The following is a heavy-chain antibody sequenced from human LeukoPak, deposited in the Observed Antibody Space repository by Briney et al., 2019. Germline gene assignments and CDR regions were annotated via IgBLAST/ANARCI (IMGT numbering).Heavy chain of an antibody. J-gene: IGHJ4*02. CDR2: ISYDGSNK. V-gene: IGHV3-30*04. D-gene: IGHD4-23*01. Sequence: PGGSLRLSCAASGFTFSSYAMHWVRQAPGKGLEWVAVISYDGSNKYYADSMKGRFTISRDNSKNTLYLQMNSLRAEDTAVYYCALWPRGKAWDYWGQGTLVTVSS. CDR3: ALWPRGKAWDY. CDR1: GFTFSSYA.